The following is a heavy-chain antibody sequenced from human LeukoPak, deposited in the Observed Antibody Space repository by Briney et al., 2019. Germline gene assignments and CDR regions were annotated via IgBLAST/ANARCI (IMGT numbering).Heavy chain of an antibody. Sequence: GGSLRLSCAASGFTFSSYSMNWVRQAPGKGLEWVSYISSSGSTIYYADSVKGRFTISRDNAKKSLYLQMNSLRAEDTAVYYCARDANWFDPWGQGTLVTVSS. V-gene: IGHV3-48*01. J-gene: IGHJ5*02. CDR3: ARDANWFDP. CDR1: GFTFSSYS. CDR2: ISSSGSTI.